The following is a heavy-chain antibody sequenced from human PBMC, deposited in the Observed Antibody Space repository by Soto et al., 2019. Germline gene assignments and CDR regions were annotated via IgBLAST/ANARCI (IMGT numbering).Heavy chain of an antibody. CDR3: ARDQIEYSSSSSYYGMDV. V-gene: IGHV4-31*03. J-gene: IGHJ6*02. D-gene: IGHD6-6*01. CDR1: GGSISSGGYY. CDR2: IYYSGST. Sequence: SETLSLTCTVSGGSISSGGYYWSWIRQHPGKGLEWIGYIYYSGSTYYNPSLKSRVTISVDTSKNQFSLKLSSVTAADTAVYYCARDQIEYSSSSSYYGMDVWGQGTTVTVSS.